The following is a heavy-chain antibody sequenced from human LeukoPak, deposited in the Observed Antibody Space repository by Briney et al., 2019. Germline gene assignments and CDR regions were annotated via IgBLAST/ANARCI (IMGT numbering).Heavy chain of an antibody. D-gene: IGHD6-13*01. J-gene: IGHJ5*02. CDR3: AKAYSTSWYHLAGS. Sequence: GGSLRLSCAASGFTFGTYAMSWVRQAPEKGLEWVSAISGSGGTTKYVDSVNGRFTISRDNSKNTLYLQMNSLSADDTAVYYCAKAYSTSWYHLAGSWGQGTLVTVSS. CDR1: GFTFGTYA. V-gene: IGHV3-23*01. CDR2: ISGSGGTT.